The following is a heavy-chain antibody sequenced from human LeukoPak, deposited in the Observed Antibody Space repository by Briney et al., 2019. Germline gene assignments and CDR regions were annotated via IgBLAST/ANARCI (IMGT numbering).Heavy chain of an antibody. CDR2: IYYSGST. V-gene: IGHV4-59*08. J-gene: IGHJ4*02. D-gene: IGHD4-17*01. CDR1: GGSISSYY. Sequence: SETLSLTCTVSGGSISSYYWSWIRQPPGKGLEWIGYIYYSGSTNYNPSLKSRVTISVDTSKNQFSLKLGSVTAADTAVYYCARGDYNGFSFDYWGQGTLVTVSS. CDR3: ARGDYNGFSFDY.